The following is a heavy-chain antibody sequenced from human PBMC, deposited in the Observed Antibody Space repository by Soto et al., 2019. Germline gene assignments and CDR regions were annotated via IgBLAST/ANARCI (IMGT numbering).Heavy chain of an antibody. J-gene: IGHJ5*02. Sequence: QVQLVQSGAEVKKPGASVKVSCKASGYTFTSYAMHWVRQAPGQRLEWMGWINAGNGNTKYSQKFQGRVTITRDTSASTAYMEQSSLRSEDTAVYYCARGGYDYIWGSYRYGWFDPWGQGTLVTVSS. D-gene: IGHD3-16*02. CDR3: ARGGYDYIWGSYRYGWFDP. V-gene: IGHV1-3*01. CDR1: GYTFTSYA. CDR2: INAGNGNT.